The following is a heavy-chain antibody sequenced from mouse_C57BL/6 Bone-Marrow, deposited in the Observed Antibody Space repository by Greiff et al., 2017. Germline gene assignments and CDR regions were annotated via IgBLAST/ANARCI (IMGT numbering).Heavy chain of an antibody. CDR3: ATTVVRSHWYFDV. CDR1: GYTFTNYW. V-gene: IGHV1-63*01. D-gene: IGHD1-1*01. CDR2: IYPGGGYT. J-gene: IGHJ1*03. Sequence: QVQLQQSGAELVRPGTSVKMSCKASGYTFTNYWIGWAKQRPGHGLEWIGDIYPGGGYTNYNEKFKGKATLTADKSSSTAYMQFSSLTSEDSAIYYCATTVVRSHWYFDVWGTGTTVTVSS.